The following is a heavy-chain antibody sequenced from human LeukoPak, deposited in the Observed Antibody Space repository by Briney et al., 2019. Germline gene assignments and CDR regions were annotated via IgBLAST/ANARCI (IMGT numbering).Heavy chain of an antibody. D-gene: IGHD5-18*01. CDR3: ARVRYNSGYIFDY. Sequence: PGGSLRLSCAVSGFTLSDYYMDWVRQAPGKGLEWVSYIGSGGSPIYYADSVRGRFSISRDNAKNSLYLQMSSLRAEDTAVYYCARVRYNSGYIFDYWGQGTLVTVSS. J-gene: IGHJ4*02. CDR1: GFTLSDYY. CDR2: IGSGGSPI. V-gene: IGHV3-11*04.